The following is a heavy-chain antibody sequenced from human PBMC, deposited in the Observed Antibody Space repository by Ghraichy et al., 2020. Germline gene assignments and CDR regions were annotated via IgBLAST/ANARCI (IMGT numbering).Heavy chain of an antibody. CDR2: ISSDGSDE. CDR3: AMGRCGTACYYFDY. Sequence: VSEFSFSSSGMHWVRQAPGKGLEWVAIISSDGSDESYADSVKGRFTISRDNSKNTLYLQMNSLRLEDTAVYYCAMGRCGTACYYFDYWGQGTLVTVSS. V-gene: IGHV3-30*03. J-gene: IGHJ4*02. CDR1: EFSFSSSG. D-gene: IGHD2-8*02.